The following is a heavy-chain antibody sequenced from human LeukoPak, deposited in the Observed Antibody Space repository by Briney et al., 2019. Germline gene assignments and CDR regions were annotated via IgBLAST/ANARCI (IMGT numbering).Heavy chain of an antibody. Sequence: GASVKVSCKASGYTFTGYYMHWVRQAPGQGLEWMGWINPNSGGTNYTQKFQGRVTMTRDTSISTAYMALSRLRSDDTAVYYCARVLAKRDSSGYYYGTWGQGTLVTVSS. J-gene: IGHJ5*02. CDR3: ARVLAKRDSSGYYYGT. D-gene: IGHD3-22*01. CDR2: INPNSGGT. V-gene: IGHV1-2*02. CDR1: GYTFTGYY.